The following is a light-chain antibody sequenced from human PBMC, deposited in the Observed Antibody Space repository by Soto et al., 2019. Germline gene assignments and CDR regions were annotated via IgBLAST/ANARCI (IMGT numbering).Light chain of an antibody. J-gene: IGKJ1*01. V-gene: IGKV3-11*01. CDR3: QERGNWRWT. CDR1: QSVSSY. Sequence: EIVLTQSPATLSLSPAERATLSCRDSQSVSSYLAWYQQKPGQAPTLLIYDASNRATAIPARCGSSGSGTDIALTISGLELEDFAVYSCQERGNWRWTCGQGTKVEIK. CDR2: DAS.